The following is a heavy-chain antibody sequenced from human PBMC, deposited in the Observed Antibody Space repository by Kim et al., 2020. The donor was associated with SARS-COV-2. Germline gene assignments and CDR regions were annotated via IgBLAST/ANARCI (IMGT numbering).Heavy chain of an antibody. J-gene: IGHJ4*02. D-gene: IGHD5-12*01. CDR3: AKATMNSGYDPSFDY. V-gene: IGHV3-23*01. Sequence: DAGTGRFTNTSDNTKNTLYLQMNSLRAEDTAVYYCAKATMNSGYDPSFDYWGQGTLVTVSS.